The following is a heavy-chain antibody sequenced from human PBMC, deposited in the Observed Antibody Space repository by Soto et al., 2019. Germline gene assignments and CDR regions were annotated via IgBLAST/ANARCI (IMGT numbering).Heavy chain of an antibody. CDR1: GFTFSSYG. D-gene: IGHD6-19*01. J-gene: IGHJ4*02. V-gene: IGHV3-30*18. Sequence: QVQLVESGGGVVQPGRSLRLSCAASGFTFSSYGMHWVRQAPGKGLEWVAVISYDGSNKYYADSVKGRFTISRDNSKNPLYLQMNSLRAEDTAVYYCAKLQQWLVGGNYFDYWGQGTLVTVSS. CDR3: AKLQQWLVGGNYFDY. CDR2: ISYDGSNK.